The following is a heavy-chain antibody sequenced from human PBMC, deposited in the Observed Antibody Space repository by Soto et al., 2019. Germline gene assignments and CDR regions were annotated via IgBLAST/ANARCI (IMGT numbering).Heavy chain of an antibody. CDR3: ARGNNRGATTLGYYYYYYMDV. J-gene: IGHJ6*03. D-gene: IGHD5-12*01. V-gene: IGHV1-8*01. CDR2: MNPNSGNT. CDR1: GYTFTSYD. Sequence: ASVKVSCKASGYTFTSYDINWVRQATGQGLEWMGWMNPNSGNTGYAQKFQGRVTMTRNTSISTAYMELSSLRSEDTAVYYCARGNNRGATTLGYYYYYYMDVWGKGPTVTVSS.